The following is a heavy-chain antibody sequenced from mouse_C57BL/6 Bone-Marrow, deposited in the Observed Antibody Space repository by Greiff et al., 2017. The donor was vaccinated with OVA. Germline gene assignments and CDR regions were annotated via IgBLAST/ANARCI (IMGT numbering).Heavy chain of an antibody. J-gene: IGHJ3*01. Sequence: GSTNYNEKFKGKATFTADTSSNTAYMQLSSLTTEDSAIYYCARSGGFAYWGQGTLVTVSA. V-gene: IGHV1-9*01. D-gene: IGHD3-2*02. CDR2: GST. CDR3: ARSGGFAY.